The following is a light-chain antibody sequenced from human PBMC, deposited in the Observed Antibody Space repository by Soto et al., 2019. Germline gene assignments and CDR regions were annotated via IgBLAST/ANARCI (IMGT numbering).Light chain of an antibody. CDR2: SNN. CDR1: SSNIGSNN. CDR3: AAWDDSLNAVV. J-gene: IGLJ2*01. Sequence: QSVLTQPPSASGTPGQRVTISCSGGSSNIGSNNVNWYQQLPGTAPNLLIYSNNQLPSGVPDRFSGSKSGTSASLAISGLQFEDEADYYCAAWDDSLNAVVFGGGTKVTVL. V-gene: IGLV1-44*01.